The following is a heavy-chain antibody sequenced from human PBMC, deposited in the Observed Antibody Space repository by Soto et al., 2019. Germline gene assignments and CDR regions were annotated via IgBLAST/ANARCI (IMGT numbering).Heavy chain of an antibody. J-gene: IGHJ4*02. CDR3: ARGKFGELSPFDY. CDR1: SGSISTYY. CDR2: IYYSGNT. V-gene: IGHV4-59*01. D-gene: IGHD3-10*01. Sequence: PSETLSLTCTVSSGSISTYYWSWIRQPPGKGLEWIGYIYYSGNTKYNPSLKSRVTMSVDTSKSQFSLKLSSVTPADTAVYYCARGKFGELSPFDYWGQGRLVTVSS.